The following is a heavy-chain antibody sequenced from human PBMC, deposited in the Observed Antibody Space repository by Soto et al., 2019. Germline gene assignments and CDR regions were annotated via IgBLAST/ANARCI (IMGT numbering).Heavy chain of an antibody. CDR1: GGSISSGDYY. CDR2: IYYRGST. CDR3: ARAGIQLWQRFFDY. J-gene: IGHJ4*02. Sequence: SETLSLTCTVSGGSISSGDYYWRWIRQPPGKGLEWIGYIYYRGSTYYNPSLKSRVSISVDTSKNQFSLKLSSVTAADTAVYYCARAGIQLWQRFFDYWGQGTLVTVSS. D-gene: IGHD5-18*01. V-gene: IGHV4-30-4*01.